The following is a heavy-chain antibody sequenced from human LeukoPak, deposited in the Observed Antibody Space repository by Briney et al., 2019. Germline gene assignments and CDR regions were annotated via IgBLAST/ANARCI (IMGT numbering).Heavy chain of an antibody. CDR3: ARVFRRDGYFDY. CDR1: GYSITSYY. D-gene: IGHD5-24*01. Sequence: SETLSLTCTVSGYSITSYYWSWIRQPPGKGLEWIGYIFYSGNTAYNPSLKSRVTISVDTSTNQFSLKLDSVTAADAGVYYCARVFRRDGYFDYWGQGTLVTVSS. CDR2: IFYSGNT. V-gene: IGHV4-59*01. J-gene: IGHJ4*02.